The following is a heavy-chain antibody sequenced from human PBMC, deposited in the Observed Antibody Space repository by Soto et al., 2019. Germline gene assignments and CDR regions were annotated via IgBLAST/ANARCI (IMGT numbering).Heavy chain of an antibody. CDR1: GFTFSRVS. CDR3: ARVAY. V-gene: IGHV3-21*01. Sequence: GGSLRLSCEASGFTFSRVSMNWVRQAPGKGLEWVASISSASSETWYADSVKGRSIISRDNAHNSLFLQMNTLRPEDSAIYYCARVAYWGPGTQVTVSS. J-gene: IGHJ4*02. CDR2: ISSASSET.